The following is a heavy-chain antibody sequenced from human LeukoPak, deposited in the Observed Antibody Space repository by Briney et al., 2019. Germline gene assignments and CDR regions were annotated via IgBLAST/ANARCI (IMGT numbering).Heavy chain of an antibody. CDR1: GGTFSSYA. J-gene: IGHJ4*02. V-gene: IGHV1-69*13. CDR3: ARAQGDGYDFWSGYKFDY. Sequence: ASVKVSCKASGGTFSSYAISWVRQAPGQGLEWTGGIIPIFGTANYAQKFQGRVTITADESTSTAYMELSSLRSEDTAVYYCARAQGDGYDFWSGYKFDYWGQGTLVTVSS. CDR2: IIPIFGTA. D-gene: IGHD3-3*01.